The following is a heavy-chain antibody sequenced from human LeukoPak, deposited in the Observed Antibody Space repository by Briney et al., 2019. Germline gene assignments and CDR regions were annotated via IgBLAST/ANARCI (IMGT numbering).Heavy chain of an antibody. V-gene: IGHV3-33*01. CDR2: IWYDGSNK. J-gene: IGHJ4*02. CDR3: ASLYSTFDY. Sequence: PGRSLRLSCAASGFTFSSYGMHWVRQAPGKGLEWVAVIWYDGSNKYYADSVKGRFTISRDNSKNTLYLQMNSLRAEDTAVYYCASLYSTFDYWGQGTLVTVSS. CDR1: GFTFSSYG. D-gene: IGHD4-11*01.